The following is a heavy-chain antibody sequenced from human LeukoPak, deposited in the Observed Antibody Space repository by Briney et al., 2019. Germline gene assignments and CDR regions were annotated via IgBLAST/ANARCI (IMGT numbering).Heavy chain of an antibody. V-gene: IGHV3-48*04. J-gene: IGHJ5*02. Sequence: QPGGSLRLSCAVSGFTITSWSMNWVRQAPGKGLEWLSYISSGGSPIYYADSVKGRFTISRDDAKNLVYLQMNSLRAEDTAVYYCTYLRTPYYNDKWVDPWGQGALVTVSS. CDR3: TYLRTPYYNDKWVDP. D-gene: IGHD3/OR15-3a*01. CDR1: GFTITSWS. CDR2: ISSGGSPI.